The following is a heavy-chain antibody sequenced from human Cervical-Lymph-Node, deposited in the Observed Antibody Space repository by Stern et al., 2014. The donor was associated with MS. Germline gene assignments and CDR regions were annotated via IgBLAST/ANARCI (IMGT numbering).Heavy chain of an antibody. CDR2: ISPIIDTA. CDR1: GGTFSTYA. V-gene: IGHV1-69*01. J-gene: IGHJ5*02. D-gene: IGHD2-2*01. CDR3: ARDLYCNTTSCSS. Sequence: QVQLVQSGAEVKKPGSSVKVSCKASGGTFSTYAISWVRQAPGQGLEWMGPISPIIDTATYVQTLQGRVTISADQAPTTAYLELTSLRSEDTAVYYCARDLYCNTTSCSSWGQGTQVTVSS.